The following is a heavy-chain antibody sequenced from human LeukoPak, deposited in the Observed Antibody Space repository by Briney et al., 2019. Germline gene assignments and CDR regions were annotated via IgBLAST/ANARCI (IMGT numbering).Heavy chain of an antibody. V-gene: IGHV4-34*01. Sequence: SETLSLTCTVSGGSISSYYWNWIRQPPGKGLEWIGEINHSGSTNYNPSLKSRVTISVDTSKNQFSLKLSSVTAADTAVYYCARGRGYSSPSWFDPWGQGTLVTVSS. J-gene: IGHJ5*02. CDR2: INHSGST. CDR3: ARGRGYSSPSWFDP. CDR1: GGSISSYY. D-gene: IGHD5-18*01.